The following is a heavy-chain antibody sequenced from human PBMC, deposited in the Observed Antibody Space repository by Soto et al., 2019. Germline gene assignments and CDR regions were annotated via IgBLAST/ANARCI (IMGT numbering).Heavy chain of an antibody. CDR3: AKSAPMDAGDKYYYDF. CDR1: GGTFSTFG. J-gene: IGHJ4*02. V-gene: IGHV1-69*13. Sequence: GASVKVSCKASGGTFSTFGISWVRQAPGQGLEWMGGIIPFFGTARYSQKFEDRITITADESTNTVYMDLRSLTSEDTAIYYCAKSAPMDAGDKYYYDFWGQGALGTVS. CDR2: IIPFFGTA. D-gene: IGHD4-17*01.